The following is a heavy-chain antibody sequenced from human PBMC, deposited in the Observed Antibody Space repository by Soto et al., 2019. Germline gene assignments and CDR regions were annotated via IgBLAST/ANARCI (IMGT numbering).Heavy chain of an antibody. CDR1: TYSISSGYY. Sequence: SETLSLTCAVSTYSISSGYYLVWIRQPPGKVLEWIGSIYHSGSTYYNPSLKSRVTISVDTSKNQFSLKVNSVTAADTAVYYCARDFLSFDPWGQGTLVTVSS. CDR2: IYHSGST. J-gene: IGHJ5*02. D-gene: IGHD3-22*01. V-gene: IGHV4-38-2*02. CDR3: ARDFLSFDP.